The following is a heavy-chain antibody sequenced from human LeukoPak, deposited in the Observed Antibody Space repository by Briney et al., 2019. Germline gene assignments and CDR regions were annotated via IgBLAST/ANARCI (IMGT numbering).Heavy chain of an antibody. Sequence: GSSVKVSCKASVGTFSRSAISWVRQAPGQGLEWMGRIIPIFGIANYAQKFRGRVTITTDESTNTAYMELSSLRSEDTAVYYCARGLSAGVDVYYYYMDVWGKGTTVTVSS. D-gene: IGHD3-10*01. CDR2: IIPIFGIA. J-gene: IGHJ6*03. CDR1: VGTFSRSA. CDR3: ARGLSAGVDVYYYYMDV. V-gene: IGHV1-69*05.